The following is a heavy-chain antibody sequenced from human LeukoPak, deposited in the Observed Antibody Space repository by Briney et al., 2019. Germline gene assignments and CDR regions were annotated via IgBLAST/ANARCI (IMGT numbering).Heavy chain of an antibody. D-gene: IGHD1-26*01. CDR2: INPNSGNT. CDR1: GYTFTSYD. J-gene: IGHJ5*02. Sequence: ASVKVSCKASGYTFTSYDINWVRQAPGQGLEWMGWINPNSGNTGYAQRFQGRVTITRDTSISTAYMELSRLRYEDTAVYYCVRMGEKVSWGQGTLVTVSS. CDR3: VRMGEKVS. V-gene: IGHV1-8*01.